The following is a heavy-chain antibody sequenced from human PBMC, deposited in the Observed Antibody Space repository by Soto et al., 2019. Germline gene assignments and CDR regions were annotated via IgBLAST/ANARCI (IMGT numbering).Heavy chain of an antibody. Sequence: EVQLVESGGGLIQPGGSLSLSCAVSGLTVSSHYMSWVRQAPGKGLEWVSMIYAGGSTYYADSVKGRFTIARDNSENTLYLQMSGLRAEDTALYYCAMRPLGYCSGTSCYDYWCLGTLVTVSS. CDR2: IYAGGST. D-gene: IGHD2-2*01. V-gene: IGHV3-53*01. CDR1: GLTVSSHY. J-gene: IGHJ4*02. CDR3: AMRPLGYCSGTSCYDY.